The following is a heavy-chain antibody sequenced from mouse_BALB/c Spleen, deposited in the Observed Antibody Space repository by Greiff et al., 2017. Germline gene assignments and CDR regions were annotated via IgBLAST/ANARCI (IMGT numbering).Heavy chain of an antibody. Sequence: EVQGVESGPELVKPGASVKMSCTASGYTFTSYVMHWVKQTPGQGLEWIGYINPYNDGTKYNEKFKGKATLTSDKSSSTAYMELNSLTSEDSAVYYCARGGDYYGNYGFDYWGQGTPVTVSA. CDR1: GYTFTSYV. V-gene: IGHV1-14*01. CDR3: ARGGDYYGNYGFDY. CDR2: INPYNDGT. D-gene: IGHD2-1*01. J-gene: IGHJ3*01.